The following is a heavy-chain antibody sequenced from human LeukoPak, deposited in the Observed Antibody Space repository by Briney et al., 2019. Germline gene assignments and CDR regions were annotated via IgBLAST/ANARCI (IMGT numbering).Heavy chain of an antibody. CDR1: GGTFSSYA. J-gene: IGHJ4*02. CDR3: ARAGYYDSSGSPLRY. CDR2: IIPIFGTA. Sequence: SVKVSCKASGGTFSSYAISWVRQAPGQRLEWMGGIIPIFGTANYAQKFQGRVTITADESTSTAYMELSSLRSEDTAVYYCARAGYYDSSGSPLRYWGQGTLVTVSS. V-gene: IGHV1-69*01. D-gene: IGHD3-22*01.